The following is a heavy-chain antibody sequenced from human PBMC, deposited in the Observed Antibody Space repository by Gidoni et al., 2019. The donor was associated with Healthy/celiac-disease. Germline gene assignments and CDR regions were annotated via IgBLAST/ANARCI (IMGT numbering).Heavy chain of an antibody. Sequence: EVQLVESGGGLVKPGGSLRLSCAASGFTFSSYSMNWVRQAPGKGLEWVSSISSSSSYIYYADSVKGRFTISRDNAKNSLYLQMNSLRAEDTAVYYCARDDNDYCDPYYYYYYGMDVWGQGTTVTVSS. CDR1: GFTFSSYS. D-gene: IGHD4-17*01. CDR2: ISSSSSYI. V-gene: IGHV3-21*01. CDR3: ARDDNDYCDPYYYYYYGMDV. J-gene: IGHJ6*02.